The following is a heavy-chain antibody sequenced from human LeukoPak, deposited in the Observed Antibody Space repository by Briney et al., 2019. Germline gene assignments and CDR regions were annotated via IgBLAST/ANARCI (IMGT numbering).Heavy chain of an antibody. CDR3: ARDPKGDGYNSYYFDY. V-gene: IGHV3-30*03. CDR2: ISYDGSNK. Sequence: QAGGSLRLSCAASGFTFSSYSMNWVRQAPGKGLGWVAVISYDGSNKYYADSVKGRFTISRDNSKNTLYLQMNSLRAEDTAVYYCARDPKGDGYNSYYFDYWGQGTLVTVSS. D-gene: IGHD5-24*01. J-gene: IGHJ4*01. CDR1: GFTFSSYS.